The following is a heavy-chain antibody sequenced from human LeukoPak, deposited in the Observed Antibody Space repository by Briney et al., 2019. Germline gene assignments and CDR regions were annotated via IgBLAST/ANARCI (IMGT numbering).Heavy chain of an antibody. J-gene: IGHJ4*02. Sequence: GASLKVSCKASGYTFTGYYMHWVRQAPGQGLEWMGWINPNSGGTNYAQKFQGRVTMTRDTSISTAYMELSRLRSDDTAVYYCARAYCSSTSCYTAGYWGQGTLVTVSS. D-gene: IGHD2-2*02. CDR1: GYTFTGYY. V-gene: IGHV1-2*02. CDR3: ARAYCSSTSCYTAGY. CDR2: INPNSGGT.